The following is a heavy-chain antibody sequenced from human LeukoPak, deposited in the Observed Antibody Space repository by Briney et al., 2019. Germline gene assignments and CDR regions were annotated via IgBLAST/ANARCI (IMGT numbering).Heavy chain of an antibody. CDR2: VNHSGYT. D-gene: IGHD4-17*01. V-gene: IGHV4-34*01. Sequence: SETLSLTCAVSGTSFSSYYWSWIRQPPGKGLEWIGEVNHSGYTNDNPSLKSRVTISADTSKNQFSLKLTSVTAADTAVYYCAKVGAYGDYARHDYWGQGTLVTVSS. CDR3: AKVGAYGDYARHDY. CDR1: GTSFSSYY. J-gene: IGHJ4*02.